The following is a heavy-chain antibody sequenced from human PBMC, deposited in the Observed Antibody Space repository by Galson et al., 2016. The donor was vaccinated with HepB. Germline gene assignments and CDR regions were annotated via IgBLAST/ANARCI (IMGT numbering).Heavy chain of an antibody. J-gene: IGHJ4*02. V-gene: IGHV3-30*04. CDR3: ARAVHGSGSYWDK. CDR2: ISYDGSYE. CDR1: GFTFSSYA. D-gene: IGHD3-10*01. Sequence: SLRLSCAASGFTFSSYAMHWVRQAPGKGLEWVAVISYDGSYESYAGAVKGRFTISRDNFKNTLYLHLNSLRAEETAVYYCARAVHGSGSYWDKWGQGTLVAV.